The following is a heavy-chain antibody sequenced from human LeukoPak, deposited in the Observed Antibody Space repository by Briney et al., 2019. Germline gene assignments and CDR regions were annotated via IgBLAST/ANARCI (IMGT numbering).Heavy chain of an antibody. D-gene: IGHD4-23*01. CDR3: ARLAPTEPTLTPKSFDY. V-gene: IGHV1-18*01. CDR1: GYTFTSYG. Sequence: ASVKVSCKASGYTFTSYGISWVRQAPGQGLEWMGWISAYNGNTNYAQKLQGRVTMTTDTSTSTAYMELRSLRSDDTAVYYCARLAPTEPTLTPKSFDYWGQGTLVTVSS. CDR2: ISAYNGNT. J-gene: IGHJ4*02.